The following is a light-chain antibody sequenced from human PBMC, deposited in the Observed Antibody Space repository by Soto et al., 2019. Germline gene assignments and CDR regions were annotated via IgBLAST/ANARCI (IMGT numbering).Light chain of an antibody. CDR1: QSVSSSY. J-gene: IGKJ2*01. CDR3: HQYGSSPLYA. CDR2: GTS. Sequence: EVVLTQSPGTLSLSPGERATLSCRASQSVSSSYLAWYQQKPGQAPRLLIYGTSSRPTGIPDRFSGSGSGTDFTLTISRLEPEDFAVYYCHQYGSSPLYAFGQGTKLEIK. V-gene: IGKV3-20*01.